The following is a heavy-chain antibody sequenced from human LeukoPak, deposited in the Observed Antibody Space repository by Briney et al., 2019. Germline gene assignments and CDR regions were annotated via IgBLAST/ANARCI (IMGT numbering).Heavy chain of an antibody. CDR1: GGTFSSYA. Sequence: ASVKVSCKASGGTFSSYAISWVRQAPGQGPEWMGGIIPIFGTANYAQKFQGRVTITADESTSTAYMELSSLRSEDTAVYYCARDRDLPQGWFDPWGQGTLVTVSS. V-gene: IGHV1-69*13. J-gene: IGHJ5*02. CDR2: IIPIFGTA. D-gene: IGHD3-10*01. CDR3: ARDRDLPQGWFDP.